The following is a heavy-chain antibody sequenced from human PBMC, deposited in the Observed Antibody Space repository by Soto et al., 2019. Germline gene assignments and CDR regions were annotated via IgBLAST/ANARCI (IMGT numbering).Heavy chain of an antibody. CDR1: GFTFSSYS. Sequence: VQLVESGGGLVQPGGSLRLSCAASGFTFSSYSMNWVRQAPGKGLEWVSYISSSSSTIYYADSVKGRFTISRDNAKNSLYLQMNSLRDEDTAVYYCARGPIFYYDSSGYYGYWGQGTLVTVSS. CDR3: ARGPIFYYDSSGYYGY. J-gene: IGHJ4*02. D-gene: IGHD3-22*01. V-gene: IGHV3-48*02. CDR2: ISSSSSTI.